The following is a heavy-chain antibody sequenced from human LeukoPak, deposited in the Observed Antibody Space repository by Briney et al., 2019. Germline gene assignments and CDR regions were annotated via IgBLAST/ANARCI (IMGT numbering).Heavy chain of an antibody. CDR1: GFTFSSYS. V-gene: IGHV3-21*01. CDR2: ISSSSSYI. D-gene: IGHD3-22*01. CDR3: ARAGRRGYYGSSGYPEYYFDY. J-gene: IGHJ4*02. Sequence: GGSLRLSCAASGFTFSSYSMNWVRQAPGKGLEWVSSISSSSSYIYYADSVKGRFTISRDNAKNSLYLQMNSLRAEDTAVYYCARAGRRGYYGSSGYPEYYFDYWGQGTLVTVSS.